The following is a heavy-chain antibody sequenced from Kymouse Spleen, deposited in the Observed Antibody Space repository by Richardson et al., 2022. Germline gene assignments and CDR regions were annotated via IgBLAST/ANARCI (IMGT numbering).Heavy chain of an antibody. Sequence: QVQLQQWGAGLLKPSETLSLTCAVYGGSFSGYYWSWIRQPPGKGLEWIGEINHSGSTNYNPSLKSRVTISVDTSKNQFSLKLSSVTAADTAVYYCARDGIAAAGGWFDPWGQGTLVTVSS. D-gene: IGHD6-13*01. CDR3: ARDGIAAAGGWFDP. CDR2: INHSGST. V-gene: IGHV4-34*01. J-gene: IGHJ5*02. CDR1: GGSFSGYY.